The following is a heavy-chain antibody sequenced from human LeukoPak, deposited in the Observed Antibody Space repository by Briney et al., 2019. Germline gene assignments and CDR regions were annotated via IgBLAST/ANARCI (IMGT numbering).Heavy chain of an antibody. Sequence: GGSLRLSCAASGFTVSNNYMGWVRQAPGKGLEWVSLIYSGGNTYYADSVKGRFTISRDNSKNTLYLQMNSLRAEETAVYYCARRQRGSYDFDYWGQGTLVTVSS. J-gene: IGHJ4*02. D-gene: IGHD1-26*01. V-gene: IGHV3-53*01. CDR2: IYSGGNT. CDR1: GFTVSNNY. CDR3: ARRQRGSYDFDY.